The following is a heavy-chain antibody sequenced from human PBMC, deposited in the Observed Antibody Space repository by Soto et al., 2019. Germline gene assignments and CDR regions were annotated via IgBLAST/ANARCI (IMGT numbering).Heavy chain of an antibody. J-gene: IGHJ3*02. CDR1: GFTFSSYS. D-gene: IGHD1-26*01. V-gene: IGHV3-48*02. CDR3: ARAGNSGSYHDAFDI. Sequence: GGSLRLSCAASGFTFSSYSMNWVRQAPGKGLEWVSYISSSSSTIYDADSVKGRFTISRDNAKNSLYLQMNSLRDEDTAVYYCARAGNSGSYHDAFDIWGQGTMVTVSS. CDR2: ISSSSSTI.